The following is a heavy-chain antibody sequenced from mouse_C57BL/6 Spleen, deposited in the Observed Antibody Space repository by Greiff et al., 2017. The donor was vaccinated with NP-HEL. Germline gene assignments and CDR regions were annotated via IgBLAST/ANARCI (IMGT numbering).Heavy chain of an antibody. CDR1: GFTFSSYG. CDR3: ASLTLADY. J-gene: IGHJ2*01. Sequence: EVKLVESGGDLVKPGGSLKLSCAASGFTFSSYGMSWVRQTPDKRLEWVATISSGGSYTYYPDSVKGRFTISRDNAKNTLYLQMSSLKSEDTAMYYCASLTLADYWGQGTTLTVSS. V-gene: IGHV5-6*01. CDR2: ISSGGSYT. D-gene: IGHD2-12*01.